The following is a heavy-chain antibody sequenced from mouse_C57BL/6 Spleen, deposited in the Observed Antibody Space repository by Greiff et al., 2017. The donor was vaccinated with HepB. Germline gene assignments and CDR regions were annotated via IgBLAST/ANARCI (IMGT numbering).Heavy chain of an antibody. CDR1: GYSITSGYY. D-gene: IGHD2-3*01. J-gene: IGHJ4*01. Sequence: DVQLQESGPGLVKPSQSLSLTCSVTGYSITSGYYWNWIRQFPGNKLEWMGYISYDDSNNYNQSLNNRISITRYTSKNQFFLKLNSVTTEDTAKYYCATSYDGYYYAMDDWGQGTSVTVSS. CDR3: ATSYDGYYYAMDD. V-gene: IGHV3-6*01. CDR2: ISYDDSN.